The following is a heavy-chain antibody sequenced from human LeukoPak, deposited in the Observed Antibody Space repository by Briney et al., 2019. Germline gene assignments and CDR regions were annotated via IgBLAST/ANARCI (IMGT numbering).Heavy chain of an antibody. Sequence: GASVKVSCKASGYTFTGYYMHWVRQAPGQGLEWMGGTIPILGTANYAQKFQGRVTITTDESRSTAYMELSSLRSEDTAVYYCARSSGYYLRYYYYMDVWGTGTTVSVSS. CDR3: ARSSGYYLRYYYYMDV. CDR1: GYTFTGYY. V-gene: IGHV1-69*16. D-gene: IGHD3-22*01. J-gene: IGHJ6*03. CDR2: TIPILGTA.